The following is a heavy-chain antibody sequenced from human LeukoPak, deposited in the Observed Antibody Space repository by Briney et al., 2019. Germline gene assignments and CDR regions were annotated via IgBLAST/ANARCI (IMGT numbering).Heavy chain of an antibody. CDR1: GGSISSRSYY. Sequence: SETLSLTCTVSGGSISSRSYYWGWIRQPPGKGLEWIGSIYYSGSTYYNPSLKSRVTISVDTSKNQFSLKLSSVTAADTAVYYCARGIWFGELLYYDYWGQGTLVTVSS. V-gene: IGHV4-39*01. CDR3: ARGIWFGELLYYDY. J-gene: IGHJ4*02. D-gene: IGHD3-10*01. CDR2: IYYSGST.